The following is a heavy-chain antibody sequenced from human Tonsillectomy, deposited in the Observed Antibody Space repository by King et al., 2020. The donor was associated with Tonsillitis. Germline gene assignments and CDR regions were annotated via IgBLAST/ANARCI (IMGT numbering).Heavy chain of an antibody. J-gene: IGHJ4*02. Sequence: VQLVESGGGLVKPGGSLRLSCAASGFTFKSYTMHWVRQAPGKGLEWVSSISSGSSYIHYSDSVKGRFTISRDNAKNSLHLQMNSLRDEDTAVYYCARVTYDILTGYYIDYFDYWGQGTLVTVSS. CDR1: GFTFKSYT. V-gene: IGHV3-21*01. D-gene: IGHD3-9*01. CDR3: ARVTYDILTGYYIDYFDY. CDR2: ISSGSSYI.